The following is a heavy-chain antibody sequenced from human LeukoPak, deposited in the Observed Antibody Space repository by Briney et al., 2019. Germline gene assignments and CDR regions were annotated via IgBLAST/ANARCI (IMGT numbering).Heavy chain of an antibody. CDR1: GFTFSSYA. Sequence: GRSLRLSCAASGFTFSSYAMHWVRQAPGKGLEWVAVIWYDGSNKYYADSVKGRFTISRDNSKNTLYLQMNSLRAEDTAVYYCARRANTGYSSSWDNWFDPWGQGTLVTVSS. CDR2: IWYDGSNK. V-gene: IGHV3-33*08. D-gene: IGHD6-13*01. J-gene: IGHJ5*02. CDR3: ARRANTGYSSSWDNWFDP.